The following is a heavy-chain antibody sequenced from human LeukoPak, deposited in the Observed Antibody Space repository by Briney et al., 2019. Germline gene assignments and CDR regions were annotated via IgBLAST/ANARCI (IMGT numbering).Heavy chain of an antibody. V-gene: IGHV3-23*01. J-gene: IGHJ4*02. D-gene: IGHD2-15*01. Sequence: GGSLRHSCAASGFTFSSYAMSWVRQAPGKGLEWVSAISGSGGSTYYADSVKGRFTISRDNSKNTLYLQMNSLRAEDTAVYYCAKGGDIVVVVAATLSYWGQGTLVTVSS. CDR3: AKGGDIVVVVAATLSY. CDR1: GFTFSSYA. CDR2: ISGSGGST.